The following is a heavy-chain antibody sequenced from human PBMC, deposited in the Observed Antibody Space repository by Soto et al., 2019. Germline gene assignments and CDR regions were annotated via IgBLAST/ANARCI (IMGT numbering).Heavy chain of an antibody. CDR1: GYTFTTFD. V-gene: IGHV1-8*01. CDR3: ARDHCTTTNCYTSIYYYGMDV. D-gene: IGHD2-2*02. J-gene: IGHJ6*02. Sequence: ASVKVSCKASGYTFTTFDINWVRQATGQGLEWVGWMNPNSGNTGYAQKFQGRVTMTRNTSISTAYMELGSLRSEDTAVYFCARDHCTTTNCYTSIYYYGMDVWGQGTTVTVPS. CDR2: MNPNSGNT.